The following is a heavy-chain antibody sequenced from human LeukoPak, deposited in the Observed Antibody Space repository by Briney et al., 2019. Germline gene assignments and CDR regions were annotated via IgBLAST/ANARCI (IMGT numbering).Heavy chain of an antibody. CDR2: IYYSGST. CDR1: GGSISSYY. V-gene: IGHV4-39*01. D-gene: IGHD3-10*01. Sequence: SETLSLTCTVSGGSISSYYWSWIRQPPGKGLEWIGSIYYSGSTHSNPSLKSRATISANTSKNQFSLELRSVTAADTAVYYCARQDFSMVRGVKFFQHWGQGTLVTVSS. CDR3: ARQDFSMVRGVKFFQH. J-gene: IGHJ1*01.